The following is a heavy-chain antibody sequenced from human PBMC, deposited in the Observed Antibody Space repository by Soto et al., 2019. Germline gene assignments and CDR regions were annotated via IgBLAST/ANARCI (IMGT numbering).Heavy chain of an antibody. D-gene: IGHD1-26*01. CDR1: GLTFCSYA. CDR2: ISGSGGST. J-gene: IGHJ3*02. CDR3: AKDPTPYSGSLGI. Sequence: GWSTGLCRAASGLTFCSYAVSWVRQAPGKGLEWVSAISGSGGSTYYADSVKGRFTISRDNSKNTLYLQMNSLRAEDTAVYYCAKDPTPYSGSLGIWGQGTMVTVSS. V-gene: IGHV3-23*01.